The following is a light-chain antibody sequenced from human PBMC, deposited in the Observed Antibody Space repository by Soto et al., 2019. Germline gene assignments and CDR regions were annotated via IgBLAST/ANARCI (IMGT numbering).Light chain of an antibody. CDR3: SSYTSKSTRV. Sequence: QSALTQPASVSGSPGQSITISCTGTSSDVGGYNYVSWYQQHPGKAPKLLIYEVTNRPSGVSNRFSGSKSGNTASLTISGLRAEDETDYYCSSYTSKSTRVFGTGTKVTVL. CDR1: SSDVGGYNY. J-gene: IGLJ1*01. CDR2: EVT. V-gene: IGLV2-14*01.